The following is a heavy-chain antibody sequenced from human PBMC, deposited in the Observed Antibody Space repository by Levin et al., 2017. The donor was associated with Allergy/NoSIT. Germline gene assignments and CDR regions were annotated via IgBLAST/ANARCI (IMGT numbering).Heavy chain of an antibody. D-gene: IGHD3-16*01. CDR2: IYPGDSHT. Sequence: PGESLKISCKVSGFTFTSYWIGWVRQMPGKGLEWMGIIYPGDSHTTYSPSFQGQVTFSVDKSVNTAYLQWSSLKASDTAMYYCARQGNYDHVWGTRDFFDNWGQGTLVTVSS. CDR3: ARQGNYDHVWGTRDFFDN. V-gene: IGHV5-51*01. CDR1: GFTFTSYW. J-gene: IGHJ4*02.